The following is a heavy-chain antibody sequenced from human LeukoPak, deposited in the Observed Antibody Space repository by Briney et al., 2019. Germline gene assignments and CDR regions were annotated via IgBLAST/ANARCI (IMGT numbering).Heavy chain of an antibody. J-gene: IGHJ5*02. D-gene: IGHD2-2*01. CDR3: ARLVPAALQTGWFDP. CDR2: IYTSGST. V-gene: IGHV4-4*09. CDR1: GGSISSYY. Sequence: PSETLSLTCTVSGGSISSYYWSWIRQPPGKGLEWIGYIYTSGSTNYNPSLKSRVTISVDTSKNQFSLELSSVTAADTAVYYCARLVPAALQTGWFDPWGQGTLVTVSS.